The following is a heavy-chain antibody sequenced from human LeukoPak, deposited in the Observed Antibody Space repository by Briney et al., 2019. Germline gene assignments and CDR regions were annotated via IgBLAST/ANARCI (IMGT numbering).Heavy chain of an antibody. CDR2: ISGSGGST. J-gene: IGHJ4*02. CDR3: AKLRGVGNYYDSSGYYYPCDY. CDR1: GFTFSSYA. Sequence: GGSLRLSCAASGFTFSSYAMSWVRQAPGKGLEWVSAISGSGGSTYYADSVKGRFTISRDNSKNTLYLQMNSLRAEDTAVYYCAKLRGVGNYYDSSGYYYPCDYWGQGTLVTVSS. D-gene: IGHD3-22*01. V-gene: IGHV3-23*01.